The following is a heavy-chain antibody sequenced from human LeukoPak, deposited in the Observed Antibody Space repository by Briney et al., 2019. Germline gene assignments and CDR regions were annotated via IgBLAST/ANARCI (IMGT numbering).Heavy chain of an antibody. D-gene: IGHD3-3*01. J-gene: IGHJ4*02. CDR2: ISDSGGST. Sequence: GGPLRLSCAASGFTFSDYYMSWIRQAPGKGLEWVSGISDSGGSTYYADSVKGRFTLSRDNSRNMLYLQMNSLRAEDTAVYYCAKAYDLWSGYPLFDFWGQGTLVTVSS. V-gene: IGHV3-23*01. CDR1: GFTFSDYY. CDR3: AKAYDLWSGYPLFDF.